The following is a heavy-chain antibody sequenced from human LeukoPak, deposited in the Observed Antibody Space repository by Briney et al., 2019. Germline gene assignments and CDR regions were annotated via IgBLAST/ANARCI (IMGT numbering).Heavy chain of an antibody. V-gene: IGHV3-21*01. CDR3: AREGSSSWYVLDY. CDR2: ISSSSSYI. Sequence: GGSLRLSCAASRFTFSSYSMNWVRQAPGKGLEWVSSISSSSSYIYYADSVKGRFTISRDNAKNSLYLQMNSLRAEDTAVYYCAREGSSSWYVLDYWGQGTLVTVSS. CDR1: RFTFSSYS. J-gene: IGHJ4*02. D-gene: IGHD6-13*01.